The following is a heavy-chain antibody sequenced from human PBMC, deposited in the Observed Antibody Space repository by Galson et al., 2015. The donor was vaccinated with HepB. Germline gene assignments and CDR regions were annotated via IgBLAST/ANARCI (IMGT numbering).Heavy chain of an antibody. V-gene: IGHV3-11*06. CDR2: ISSSSSYT. Sequence: SLRLSCAASGFTFSDYYMSWIRQAPGKGLEWVSYISSSSSYTNYADSVKGRFTISRDNAKNSLYLQMNSLRAEDTAVYYCARDLGGTNWFDPWGQGTLVTVSS. CDR1: GFTFSDYY. D-gene: IGHD1/OR15-1a*01. J-gene: IGHJ5*02. CDR3: ARDLGGTNWFDP.